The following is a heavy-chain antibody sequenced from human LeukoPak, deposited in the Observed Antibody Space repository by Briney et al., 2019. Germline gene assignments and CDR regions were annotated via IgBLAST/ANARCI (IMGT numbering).Heavy chain of an antibody. CDR3: ARSSGIAAPFWFDP. CDR2: INHSGST. CDR1: GGSFSGYY. V-gene: IGHV4-34*01. J-gene: IGHJ5*02. Sequence: PSETLSLTCAVYGGSFSGYYWSWIRQPPGKGLEWIGEINHSGSTNYNPSLKSRVTISVDTSKNQFSLKLSSVTAADTAVYYCARSSGIAAPFWFDPWGQGTLVTVSS. D-gene: IGHD6-13*01.